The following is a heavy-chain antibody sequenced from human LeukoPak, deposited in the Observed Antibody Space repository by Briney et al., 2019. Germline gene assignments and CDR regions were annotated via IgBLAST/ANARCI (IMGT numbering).Heavy chain of an antibody. J-gene: IGHJ6*03. CDR1: GFTLSSYS. D-gene: IGHD2-15*01. CDR3: AKNGDRGAYCSGGSCYPYYYCYMDV. V-gene: IGHV3-23*01. CDR2: ISSTGGTT. Sequence: GGSLRLSCAASGFTLSSYSMNWVRQAPGKGLEWVSAISSTGGTTHYADSVKGRFTISRDNSKNTLYLQMNSLRAEDTAIYYCAKNGDRGAYCSGGSCYPYYYCYMDVWGKGTTVTISS.